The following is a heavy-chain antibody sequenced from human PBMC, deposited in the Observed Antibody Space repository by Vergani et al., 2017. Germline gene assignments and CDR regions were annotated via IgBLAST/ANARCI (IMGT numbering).Heavy chain of an antibody. CDR3: AKEIHYYDRSDNAFDI. J-gene: IGHJ3*02. CDR2: IRYDGSNK. Sequence: VQLLESGGGLAQPGGSLRLSCVASGFTFSSYGMHWVRQAPGKGLEWVAFIRYDGSNKYYADSVKGRFTISRDNSKNTLYLQMNSLRAEDTAVYYCAKEIHYYDRSDNAFDIWGQGTLVTVSS. CDR1: GFTFSSYG. V-gene: IGHV3-30*02. D-gene: IGHD3-22*01.